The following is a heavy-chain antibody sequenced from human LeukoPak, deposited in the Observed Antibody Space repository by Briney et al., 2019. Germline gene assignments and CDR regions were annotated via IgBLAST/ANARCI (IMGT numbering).Heavy chain of an antibody. D-gene: IGHD3-10*01. CDR1: GGTFSSYA. J-gene: IGHJ4*02. CDR3: AREERAYGSGSYYKAPLYYFDY. Sequence: SVKVSCKASGGTFSSYAISWVRQAPGQGLEWMGGIIPIFGTANYAQKFQGRVTITADESTSTAYMELSSLRSEDTAVYYCAREERAYGSGSYYKAPLYYFDYWGQGTLVTVSS. V-gene: IGHV1-69*13. CDR2: IIPIFGTA.